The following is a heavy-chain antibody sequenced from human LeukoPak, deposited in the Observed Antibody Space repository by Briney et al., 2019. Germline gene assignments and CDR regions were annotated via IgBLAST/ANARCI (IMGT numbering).Heavy chain of an antibody. CDR3: ATTKQARRYFDY. Sequence: GGSLRLSCIASGITFRMYAMNWVRQAPGKGLEWVSAISGSGGNTYYADSVRGRFTISRDNSKNTLYLQMNTLRAEDTAVYYCATTKQARRYFDYWGQGTLVTVSS. CDR1: GITFRMYA. D-gene: IGHD1-1*01. V-gene: IGHV3-23*01. CDR2: ISGSGGNT. J-gene: IGHJ4*02.